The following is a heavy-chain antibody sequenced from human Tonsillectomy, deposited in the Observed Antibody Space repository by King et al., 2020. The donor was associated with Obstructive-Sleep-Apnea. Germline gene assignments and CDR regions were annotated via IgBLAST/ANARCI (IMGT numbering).Heavy chain of an antibody. J-gene: IGHJ3*02. CDR2: INHSGST. D-gene: IGHD3-3*02. CDR1: GGSFSGYF. V-gene: IGHV4-34*01. CDR3: ARSKSTKSIRRSAFDI. Sequence: VQLQQWGAGLLQPSETLSLTCAVYGGSFSGYFWSWIRQPPGKGLEWIGEINHSGSTNYNPSLKSRLTISVDTSKNQFSLKLSSVTAADTAVYYCARSKSTKSIRRSAFDIWGQGTKVTVSS.